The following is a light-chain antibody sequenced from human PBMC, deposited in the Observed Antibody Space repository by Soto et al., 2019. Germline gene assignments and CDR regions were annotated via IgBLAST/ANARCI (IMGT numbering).Light chain of an antibody. V-gene: IGKV3-11*01. CDR2: EAS. Sequence: IVLAQSPATLSLSPGERATLSCRASQLVGTDPGQAPSLLICEASNRATGSPARFSGRGSGTDFTLTISSLESEDFAVFSCQQRSNWPPLTFGGGTKVDIK. J-gene: IGKJ4*01. CDR1: Q. CDR3: QQRSNWPPLT.